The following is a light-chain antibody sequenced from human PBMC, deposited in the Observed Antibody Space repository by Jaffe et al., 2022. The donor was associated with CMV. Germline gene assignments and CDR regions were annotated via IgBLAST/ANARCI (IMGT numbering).Light chain of an antibody. V-gene: IGKV1-33*01. CDR1: QDISKY. J-gene: IGKJ2*01. CDR2: ETS. CDR3: QKYDDLPYT. Sequence: DTQMTQSPSSLSAFVGDRVTISCQASQDISKYVNWYQHKPGKAPKLLIYETSNLEAGVPSRFSGTGYGTDFTFTISSLQPEDIATYYCQKYDDLPYTFGQGTKLEI.